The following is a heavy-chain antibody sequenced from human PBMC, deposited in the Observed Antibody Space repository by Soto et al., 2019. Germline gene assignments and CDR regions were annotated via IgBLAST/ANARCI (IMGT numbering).Heavy chain of an antibody. CDR3: AKRFGSGYYSAFDV. D-gene: IGHD3-22*01. V-gene: IGHV3-23*01. CDR2: ISGTADDT. J-gene: IGHJ3*01. Sequence: GGSLRLSCTAAGLTFSSYAMTWVRQAPGKGLEWVSTISGTADDTYYAGSVKGRFIISRDNSKNTLFLQMNSLRAEDTALYHCAKRFGSGYYSAFDVWGPGTMVTVSS. CDR1: GLTFSSYA.